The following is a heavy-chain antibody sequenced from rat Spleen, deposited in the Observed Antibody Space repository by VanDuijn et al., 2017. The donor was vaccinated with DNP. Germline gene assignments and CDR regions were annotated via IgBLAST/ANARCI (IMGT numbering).Heavy chain of an antibody. CDR1: GFTFSNYG. CDR3: ARARGYYDGYYRYAMDA. V-gene: IGHV5-25*01. Sequence: EVQLVESGGGLVQPGRSMKLSCAASGFTFSNYGMAWVRQAPTKGLEWVASITNSGGNTYYRDSVKGRFTISRDNAKSTLYLQMDSLRSEDTAIYYCARARGYYDGYYRYAMDAWGQGTSVTVSS. J-gene: IGHJ4*01. CDR2: ITNSGGNT. D-gene: IGHD1-12*03.